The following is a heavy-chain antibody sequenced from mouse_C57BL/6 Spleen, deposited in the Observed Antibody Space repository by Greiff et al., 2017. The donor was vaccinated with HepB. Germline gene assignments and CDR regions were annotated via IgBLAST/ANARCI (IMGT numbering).Heavy chain of an antibody. CDR3: SRDDTPHWYWDV. CDR1: GYAFSSYW. D-gene: IGHD2-3*01. V-gene: IGHV1-80*01. Sequence: VQLQQSGAELVKPGASVKISCKASGYAFSSYWMNWVKQRPGKGLEWIGQIYPGDGDTNYNGKFKGKATLNADKSSSTAYMQLGSLTSEDSAVYFWSRDDTPHWYWDVWGTGTTVTVSS. CDR2: IYPGDGDT. J-gene: IGHJ1*03.